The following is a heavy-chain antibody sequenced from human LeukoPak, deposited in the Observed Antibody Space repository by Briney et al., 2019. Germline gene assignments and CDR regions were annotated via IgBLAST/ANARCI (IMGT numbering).Heavy chain of an antibody. V-gene: IGHV3-23*01. J-gene: IGHJ4*02. D-gene: IGHD3-22*01. CDR2: ISGSGGST. Sequence: GGSLRLSCAVSGITLSNYGMSWVRQAPGKGLEWVAGISGSGGSTNYADSVKGRFSISRDDPKNTLYLQMNSLRAEDTAVYFCAKRGVVIRVILVGFHKEAYYFDSWGQGALVTVSS. CDR3: AKRGVVIRVILVGFHKEAYYFDS. CDR1: GITLSNYG.